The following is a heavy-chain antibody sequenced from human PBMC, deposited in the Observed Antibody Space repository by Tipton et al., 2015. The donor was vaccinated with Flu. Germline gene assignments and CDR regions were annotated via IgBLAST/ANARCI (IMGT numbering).Heavy chain of an antibody. V-gene: IGHV4-59*07. J-gene: IGHJ4*02. CDR2: IYYSGST. CDR3: ETSDSGSYYYNY. Sequence: TLSLTCTVSGGSISSYNWSWIRQPPGKGLEWFGYIYYSGSTNYNPSHKSRVTISVDTSKNQFSLKLGSVTAADTAVYYCETSDSGSYYYNYWGQGTLVTVSS. D-gene: IGHD1-26*01. CDR1: GGSISSYN.